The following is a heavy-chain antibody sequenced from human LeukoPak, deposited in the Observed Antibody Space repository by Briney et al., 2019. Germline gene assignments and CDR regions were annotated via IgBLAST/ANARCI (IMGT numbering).Heavy chain of an antibody. J-gene: IGHJ4*02. CDR1: GFTVSSNY. V-gene: IGHV3-66*01. CDR2: IYSGGST. CDR3: ARAEDYGDSYYFDY. Sequence: PGGSLRLSCAASGFTVSSNYMSWVRQAPGKGLEWVSVIYSGGSTYYADSVKGRFTISRDNSKNTLYLQMNSLRAEDTAVYYCARAEDYGDSYYFDYWGQGTLVTVSS. D-gene: IGHD4-17*01.